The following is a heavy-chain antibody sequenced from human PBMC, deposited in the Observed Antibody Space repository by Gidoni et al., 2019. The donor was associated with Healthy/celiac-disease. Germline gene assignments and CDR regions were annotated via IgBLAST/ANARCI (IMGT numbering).Heavy chain of an antibody. CDR1: GFTFSSYG. Sequence: QVQLVESGGGGVQPGRSLRLPCAASGFTFSSYGMHWVRQAPGKGLGWVAVIWYDGSNKYYADSVKGRFTISRDNSKNTLYLQMNSLRAEDTAVYYCARDANSGLGYSNYGVLFDYWGQGTLVTVSS. V-gene: IGHV3-33*01. CDR2: IWYDGSNK. J-gene: IGHJ4*02. CDR3: ARDANSGLGYSNYGVLFDY. D-gene: IGHD4-4*01.